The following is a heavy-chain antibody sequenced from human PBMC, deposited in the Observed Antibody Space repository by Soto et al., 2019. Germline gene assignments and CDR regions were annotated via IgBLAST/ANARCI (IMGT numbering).Heavy chain of an antibody. CDR1: GSTFTTYA. V-gene: IGHV1-3*01. J-gene: IGHJ5*02. Sequence: ASVKVSCKASGSTFTTYAIHWVRQAPGQRLEWMGWINAGNGNTNYAQKLQGRVTMTTDTSTSTAYMELRSLRSDDTAVYYCARSSGSSWMFYWFDPWGQGTLVTVSS. D-gene: IGHD6-13*01. CDR2: INAGNGNT. CDR3: ARSSGSSWMFYWFDP.